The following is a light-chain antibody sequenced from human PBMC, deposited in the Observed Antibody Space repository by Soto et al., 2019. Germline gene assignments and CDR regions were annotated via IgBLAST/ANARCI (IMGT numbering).Light chain of an antibody. CDR2: DAS. J-gene: IGKJ2*01. CDR1: QTINTW. CDR3: QQYNSYPYT. V-gene: IGKV1-5*01. Sequence: DIQMTQSPSTVSASVGDGVTITCRASQTINTWLAWYQQKPGKGPKLLMYDASTLESGVPSGFSGSGSGTEFTLTISSLQPDDFAAYYCQQYNSYPYTFGQGTKLEIK.